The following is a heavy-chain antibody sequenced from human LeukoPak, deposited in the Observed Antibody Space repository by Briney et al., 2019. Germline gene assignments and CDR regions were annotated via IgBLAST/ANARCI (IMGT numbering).Heavy chain of an antibody. V-gene: IGHV3-7*01. J-gene: IGHJ4*02. CDR2: IKQDGSEK. D-gene: IGHD6-19*01. CDR1: GFTFSSYW. CDR3: ARDFRPIAVAGTSGPLGY. Sequence: GGSLRLSCAASGFTFSSYWMSWVRQAPGKGLEWVANIKQDGSEKYYVDSVKGRFTISRDNAKNSLYLQMNSLRAEDTAVYYCARDFRPIAVAGTSGPLGYWGQGTLVTVSS.